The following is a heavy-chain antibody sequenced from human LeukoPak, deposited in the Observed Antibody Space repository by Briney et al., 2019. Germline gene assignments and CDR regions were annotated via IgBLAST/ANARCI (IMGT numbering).Heavy chain of an antibody. V-gene: IGHV1-2*02. CDR2: INPNSGGT. CDR3: ARGRVGATKGGYYFDY. J-gene: IGHJ4*02. D-gene: IGHD1-26*01. Sequence: ASVKVSCKASGYTFTGYYMHWVRQAPGQGLEWMGWINPNSGGTNYAQKFQGRVTMTRDTSISTAYMELSRLRSDDTAVYYCARGRVGATKGGYYFDYWGQGTLVTVSS. CDR1: GYTFTGYY.